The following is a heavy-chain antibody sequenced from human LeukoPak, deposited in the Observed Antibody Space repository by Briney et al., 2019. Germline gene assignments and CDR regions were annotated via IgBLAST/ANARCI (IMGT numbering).Heavy chain of an antibody. Sequence: PSETLSLTCTVSGGSISSSSYYWAWIRQPPGKGLEWIGSMYYSGSTYYNPSLKSRVTISVDTSKNQFSLKLSSVTAADTAVYYCARTLDGGDAFDIWGQGTMVTVSS. V-gene: IGHV4-39*07. J-gene: IGHJ3*02. CDR2: MYYSGST. D-gene: IGHD5-24*01. CDR3: ARTLDGGDAFDI. CDR1: GGSISSSSYY.